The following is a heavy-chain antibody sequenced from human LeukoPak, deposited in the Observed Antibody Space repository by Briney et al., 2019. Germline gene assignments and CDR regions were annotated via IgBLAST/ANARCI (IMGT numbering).Heavy chain of an antibody. D-gene: IGHD3-10*01. Sequence: PGGSLRLSCAASGFTFSSYEMNWVRQAPGKGLEWVSYISSSGSTIYYADSVKGRFTISRDNAKNSLYLQMNSLRAEDTAVYYCARDRVLLWFGEDLGGYYYGMDVWGQGTTVTVSS. CDR3: ARDRVLLWFGEDLGGYYYGMDV. CDR1: GFTFSSYE. J-gene: IGHJ6*02. CDR2: ISSSGSTI. V-gene: IGHV3-48*03.